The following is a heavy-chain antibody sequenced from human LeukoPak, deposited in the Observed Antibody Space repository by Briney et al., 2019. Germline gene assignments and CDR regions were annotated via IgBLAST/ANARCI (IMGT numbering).Heavy chain of an antibody. D-gene: IGHD3-3*01. CDR1: GFTFTTNA. J-gene: IGHJ4*02. Sequence: GGSLRLSCAASGFTFTTNAMSWVRQAPGKGLEWVSAISYSGGSTYYADSVKGRFTISRDNSKNTLYLQMNSLRAEDTAVYYCAKDRLTIFGVGPHPLTYYFDYWGQGTLVTVSS. CDR3: AKDRLTIFGVGPHPLTYYFDY. V-gene: IGHV3-23*01. CDR2: ISYSGGST.